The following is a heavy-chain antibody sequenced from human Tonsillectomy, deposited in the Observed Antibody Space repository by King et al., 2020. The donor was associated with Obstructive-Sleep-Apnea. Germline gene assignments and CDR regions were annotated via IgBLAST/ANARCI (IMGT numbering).Heavy chain of an antibody. CDR3: ARGGSSGFYPSDY. CDR1: GYTFTTYY. Sequence: QLVQSGAEVREPGASMKVSCKASGYTFTTYYIHWVRQAPGQGLEWMGTINTSGGSTSSAQKFQDRVTMTRDTPTSTVSMELSSLRSEDTAVYYCARGGSSGFYPSDYWGQGTLVTVSS. CDR2: INTSGGST. V-gene: IGHV1-46*01. J-gene: IGHJ4*02. D-gene: IGHD3-22*01.